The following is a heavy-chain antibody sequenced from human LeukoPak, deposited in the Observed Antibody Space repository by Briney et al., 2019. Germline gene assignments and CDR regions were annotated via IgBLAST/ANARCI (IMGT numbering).Heavy chain of an antibody. CDR3: ARGRYSYGPIYYFDY. Sequence: SETLSLTCAVYGGSFSGYYWSWIRQPPGKGLEWLGEINHSGSTNYNPSLKSRVTISVDTSKNQFSLKLSSVTAADTAVYYCARGRYSYGPIYYFDYWGQGTLVTVSS. J-gene: IGHJ4*02. CDR1: GGSFSGYY. V-gene: IGHV4-34*01. D-gene: IGHD5-18*01. CDR2: INHSGST.